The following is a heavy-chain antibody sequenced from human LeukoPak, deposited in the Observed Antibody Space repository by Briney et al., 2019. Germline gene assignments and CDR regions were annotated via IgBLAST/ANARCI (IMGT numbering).Heavy chain of an antibody. V-gene: IGHV1-2*02. CDR1: GYTFTGYY. CDR2: INPTTGGT. J-gene: IGHJ4*02. D-gene: IGHD1-26*01. CDR3: ATSGIVTVDSQSDH. Sequence: GASVKVSCKASGYTFTGYYIHWVRQAPGQGLEWMGWINPTTGGTNSAQKFQGRVTMTRDTSISTAYMELRRLRSDDTAVYYCATSGIVTVDSQSDHWGQGTLVTVSS.